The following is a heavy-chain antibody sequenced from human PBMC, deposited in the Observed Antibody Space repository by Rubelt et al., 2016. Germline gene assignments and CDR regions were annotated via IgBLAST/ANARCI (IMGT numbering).Heavy chain of an antibody. CDR2: GTI. J-gene: IGHJ6*02. D-gene: IGHD6-13*01. V-gene: IGHV3-53*05. Sequence: GTIYYADSVKGRFTISRDNAKNTLYLQMNSLRSEDTAVYYCAREPLAAAGTDFLLGGLDVWGQGTTVTVSS. CDR3: AREPLAAAGTDFLLGGLDV.